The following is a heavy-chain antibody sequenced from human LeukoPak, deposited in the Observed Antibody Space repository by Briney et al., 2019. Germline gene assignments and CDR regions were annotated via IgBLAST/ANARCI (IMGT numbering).Heavy chain of an antibody. Sequence: PSETLSLTCTVSGGSISSGSYYWSWIRQPAGKGLEWIGRIYTSGSTNYNPSLKSRVTISVDTSKNQFSLKLSSVTAADTAVCYCAREYYDSFAFDIWGQGTMVTVSS. D-gene: IGHD3-22*01. CDR2: IYTSGST. CDR1: GGSISSGSYY. V-gene: IGHV4-61*02. J-gene: IGHJ3*02. CDR3: AREYYDSFAFDI.